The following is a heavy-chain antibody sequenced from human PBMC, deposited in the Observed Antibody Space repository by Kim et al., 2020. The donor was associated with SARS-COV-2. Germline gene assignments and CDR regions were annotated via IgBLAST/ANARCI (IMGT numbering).Heavy chain of an antibody. D-gene: IGHD3-22*01. Sequence: GGSLRLSCTASGFTFGDYAMSWVRQAPGKGLEWVGFIRSKAYGGTTEYAASVKGRFTISRDDSKSIAYLQMNSLKTEDTAVYYCTRGDYYDSSGPPYYFDYWGQGTLVTVSS. CDR3: TRGDYYDSSGPPYYFDY. V-gene: IGHV3-49*04. J-gene: IGHJ4*02. CDR1: GFTFGDYA. CDR2: IRSKAYGGTT.